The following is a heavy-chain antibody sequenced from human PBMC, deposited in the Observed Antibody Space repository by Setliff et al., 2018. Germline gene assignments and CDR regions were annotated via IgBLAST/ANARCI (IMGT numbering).Heavy chain of an antibody. CDR2: IFWDDDK. CDR3: AHTSRVDHSGHYHFAS. V-gene: IGHV2-5*02. J-gene: IGHJ4*02. Sequence: SGPTLVNPTETLTLICTFPGFSLSTTGVGVGWIRQPPGRALEWVALIFWDDDKRYSPSLKSRLTITKYTSTNQVVLTMTNMDPVDTGTYYCAHTSRVDHSGHYHFASWGQG. D-gene: IGHD2-21*02. CDR1: GFSLSTTGVG.